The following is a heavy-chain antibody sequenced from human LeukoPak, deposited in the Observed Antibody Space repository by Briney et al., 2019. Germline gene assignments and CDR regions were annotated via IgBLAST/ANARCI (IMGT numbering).Heavy chain of an antibody. V-gene: IGHV3-7*01. Sequence: GSLRLSCAASGFTFSDYYMSWIRQAPGKGPEWVANIKQDGSEKYYVDSVKGRFTISRDNAKNSLYLQMNSLRAEDTAVYYCARDAFSRISVFGVVSDAFDIWGQGTMVTVSS. CDR1: GFTFSDYY. CDR3: ARDAFSRISVFGVVSDAFDI. J-gene: IGHJ3*02. CDR2: IKQDGSEK. D-gene: IGHD3-3*01.